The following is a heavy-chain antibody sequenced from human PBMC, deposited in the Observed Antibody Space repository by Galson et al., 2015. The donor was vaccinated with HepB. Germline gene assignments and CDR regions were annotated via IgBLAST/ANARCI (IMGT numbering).Heavy chain of an antibody. Sequence: SLRLSCAASGFTFSSYAMHWVRQAPGKGLEWVAVISYDGNNKYYADSVKGRFTISRDNSKNTLYLQMNSLRAEDTAVYYCARDRKYDFWSGYYYYYMDVWGKETTVTVSS. CDR1: GFTFSSYA. J-gene: IGHJ6*03. CDR3: ARDRKYDFWSGYYYYYMDV. CDR2: ISYDGNNK. V-gene: IGHV3-30-3*01. D-gene: IGHD3-3*01.